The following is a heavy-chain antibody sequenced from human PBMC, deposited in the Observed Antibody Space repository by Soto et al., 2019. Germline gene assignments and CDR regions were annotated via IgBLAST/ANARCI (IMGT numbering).Heavy chain of an antibody. CDR2: IYSGGST. CDR1: GFTVSSNY. Sequence: GGSLRLSCAASGFTVSSNYMSWVRQAPGKGLEWVSVIYSGGSTYYADSVKGRFTISRDNSKNTLYLQMNSLRAEDTAVYYCARDFTNYCSGGSCYFSAFDIWGQGTMVTVSS. D-gene: IGHD2-15*01. J-gene: IGHJ3*02. CDR3: ARDFTNYCSGGSCYFSAFDI. V-gene: IGHV3-66*01.